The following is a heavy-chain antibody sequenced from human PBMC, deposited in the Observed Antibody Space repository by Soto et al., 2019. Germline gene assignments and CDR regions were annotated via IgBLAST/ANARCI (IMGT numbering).Heavy chain of an antibody. CDR2: INAGDGVT. V-gene: IGHV1-3*01. CDR3: AREPLVAFDI. J-gene: IGHJ4*02. CDR1: GYPFVSYA. D-gene: IGHD2-15*01. Sequence: QVQLEQSGAEVKKPGVSVKVSCKASGYPFVSYALHWVRQAPGQSLEWMGWINAGDGVTKYAPKFQGRVIITRDTSARTAYMELTSLRSEDTAVYYCAREPLVAFDIWGQGTLVTVSS.